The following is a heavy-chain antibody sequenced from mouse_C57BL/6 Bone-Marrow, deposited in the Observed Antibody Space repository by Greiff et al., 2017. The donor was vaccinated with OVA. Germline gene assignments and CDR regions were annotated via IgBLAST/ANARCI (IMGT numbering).Heavy chain of an antibody. Sequence: VQLQQPGAELVKPGASVKLSCKASGYTFTSYWMQWVKQRPGKGLEWIGEIDPSDSYPNYNQKLKGKATLTVDTSSSTAYMQRSSLTYEDSAVDYCARGDGSSYGLAYWGQGTLVTVSA. J-gene: IGHJ3*01. V-gene: IGHV1-50*01. CDR2: IDPSDSYP. CDR1: GYTFTSYW. D-gene: IGHD1-1*01. CDR3: ARGDGSSYGLAY.